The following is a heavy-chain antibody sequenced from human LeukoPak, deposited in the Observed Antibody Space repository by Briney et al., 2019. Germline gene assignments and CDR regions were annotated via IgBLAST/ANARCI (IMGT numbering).Heavy chain of an antibody. Sequence: ASVKVSCKASGYTFTGDYMHWVRQAPGQGREWMGWINPNSGGTNYAQKFQGRVTMTRDTSISTAYMELSRLRSDDTDVYYCARSLSSAWYFDYWGQGTLVTVSS. CDR2: INPNSGGT. CDR1: GYTFTGDY. V-gene: IGHV1-2*02. J-gene: IGHJ4*02. CDR3: ARSLSSAWYFDY. D-gene: IGHD3-16*02.